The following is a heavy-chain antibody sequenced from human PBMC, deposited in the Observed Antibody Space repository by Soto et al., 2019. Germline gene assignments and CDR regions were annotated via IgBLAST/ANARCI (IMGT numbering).Heavy chain of an antibody. CDR2: IRQDGSEK. J-gene: IGHJ4*02. V-gene: IGHV3-7*01. CDR1: GFTFTSYW. Sequence: EVQVVESGGGLVQPGGSLRLSCAASGFTFTSYWMSWVRQAPGKGLGWVANIRQDGSEKYYVDSVKGRFTISRDNAKNSLYLQMNSLRVEGTAVYYCARDVMIRGVNLDYWGQGTLVTVSS. D-gene: IGHD3-10*01. CDR3: ARDVMIRGVNLDY.